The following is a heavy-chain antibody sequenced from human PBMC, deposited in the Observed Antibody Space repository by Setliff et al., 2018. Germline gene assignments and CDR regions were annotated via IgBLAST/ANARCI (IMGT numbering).Heavy chain of an antibody. CDR1: GSTFTDSI. D-gene: IGHD2-15*01. CDR3: ARDGGGYCATTSCFHFDY. CDR2: LSPYSGNT. Sequence: ASVKVSCKASGSTFTDSIVNWVRQAPGQGLEWVGWLSPYSGNTYSAQKFQGRLTLTIDTSTNTVFMELRNLRPDDTAIYYCARDGGGYCATTSCFHFDYWGQGT. V-gene: IGHV1-18*01. J-gene: IGHJ4*02.